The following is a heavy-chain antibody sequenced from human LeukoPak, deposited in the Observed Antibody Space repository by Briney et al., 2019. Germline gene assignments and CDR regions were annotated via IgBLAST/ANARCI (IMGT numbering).Heavy chain of an antibody. Sequence: GGSLRLSCAAPGFTFSSYGMSWVRQAPGKGLEWVSGVRDNYGAYYADSVKGRFTISRDNSKNTLYLQMNSLRAEDTAVYYCAKIRVVPSDYFDCWGQGTLVTVSS. V-gene: IGHV3-23*01. D-gene: IGHD3-22*01. CDR2: VRDNYGA. CDR3: AKIRVVPSDYFDC. J-gene: IGHJ4*02. CDR1: GFTFSSYG.